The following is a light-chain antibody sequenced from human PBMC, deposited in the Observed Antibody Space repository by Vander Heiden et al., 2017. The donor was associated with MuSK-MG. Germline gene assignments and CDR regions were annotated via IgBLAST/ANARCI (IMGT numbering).Light chain of an antibody. V-gene: IGLV3-21*02. CDR2: GDS. CDR3: QVWDSSSDHYV. Sequence: SYALTQPPPVPVAPGPTARITGGGNNSGSKSVNWYQQKPGQAPVLVVYGDSHRPSGIPERFSGSNSGNTATLTISRVEAGDEADYYCQVWDSSSDHYVFGTGTKVTVL. J-gene: IGLJ1*01. CDR1: NSGSKS.